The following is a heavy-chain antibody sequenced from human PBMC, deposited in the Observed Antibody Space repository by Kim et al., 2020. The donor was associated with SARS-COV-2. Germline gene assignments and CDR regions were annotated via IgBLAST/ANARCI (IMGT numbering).Heavy chain of an antibody. Sequence: NPSLKSRVTISVDRSKNQFSLKLSTVTAAGTAVYYCARGLGFRELSTFDYWGQGTLVTVSS. J-gene: IGHJ4*02. D-gene: IGHD3-10*01. V-gene: IGHV4-30-2*01. CDR3: ARGLGFRELSTFDY.